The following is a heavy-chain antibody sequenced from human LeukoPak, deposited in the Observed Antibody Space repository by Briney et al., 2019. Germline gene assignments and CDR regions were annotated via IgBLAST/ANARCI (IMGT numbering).Heavy chain of an antibody. J-gene: IGHJ4*02. CDR3: ARGRRGYSYGYIFDY. D-gene: IGHD5-18*01. CDR2: IYHSGST. V-gene: IGHV4-38-2*02. Sequence: SETLSLTCTVSGYSISSGYYWGWIRQPLGKGLAWIGSIYHSGSTNYNPSLKSRITISVDTSKNQFSLKLSSVTAADTAVYYCARGRRGYSYGYIFDYWGQGTLVTVSS. CDR1: GYSISSGYY.